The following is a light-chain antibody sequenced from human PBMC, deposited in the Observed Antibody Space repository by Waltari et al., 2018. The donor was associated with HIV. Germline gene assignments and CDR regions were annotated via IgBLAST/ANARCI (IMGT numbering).Light chain of an antibody. CDR2: EVN. CDR1: SNDVGGYTY. CDR3: SSYTSSITLV. J-gene: IGLJ2*01. Sequence: QSALTQPASLSGSPGQSITISCDGTSNDVGGYTYVPWYQQHPGKAPKLMICEVNNRPSGVSSRFSGAKSGNTAYLTISGLQAEDEADYYCSSYTSSITLVFGGGTKVTVL. V-gene: IGLV2-14*01.